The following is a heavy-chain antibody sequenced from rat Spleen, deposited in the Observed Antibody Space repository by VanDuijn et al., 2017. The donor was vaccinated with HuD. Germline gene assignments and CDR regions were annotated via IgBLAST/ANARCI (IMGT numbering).Heavy chain of an antibody. J-gene: IGHJ2*01. CDR3: ARENYYSGDY. CDR1: GFIFSNYD. CDR2: ISTGGGNT. V-gene: IGHV5S23*01. Sequence: EVQLVESDGGLVQPGRSLKLSCAASGFIFSNYDMAWVRQAPTKGLEWVASISTGGGNTYYRDSVKGRFTISRDNAKSTLSLQMDSLRSEDTATYYCARENYYSGDYWGQGVKVTVSS. D-gene: IGHD1-1*01.